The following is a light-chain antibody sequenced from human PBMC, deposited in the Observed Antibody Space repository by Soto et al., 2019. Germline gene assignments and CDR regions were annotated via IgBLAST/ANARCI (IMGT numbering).Light chain of an antibody. CDR2: LSSDGSH. CDR1: SGHSSYA. Sequence: QSVLTQSPSASASLGASVKLTGTLSSGHSSYAIAWHQQQPEKGPRYLMKLSSDGSHSKGDGIPDRFSGSSSGAERYLTISSLQSEDEADYYCQTWDTGARVVFGGGTKVTIL. CDR3: QTWDTGARVV. J-gene: IGLJ2*01. V-gene: IGLV4-69*01.